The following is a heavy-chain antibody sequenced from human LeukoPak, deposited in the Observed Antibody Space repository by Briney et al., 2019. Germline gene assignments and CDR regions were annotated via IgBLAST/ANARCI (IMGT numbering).Heavy chain of an antibody. CDR2: IQRDGRT. J-gene: IGHJ4*02. CDR1: GVSISSSEW. V-gene: IGHV4-4*02. CDR3: GKTDIYFNPIDY. Sequence: SETLSLTCAVSGVSISSSEWWIGVRQPPGQGREWFGEIQRDGRTRYNPSLQTRVTMSIDYSKNQLPLEVTSVTAADTAIYYCGKTDIYFNPIDYWGPGSLVS. D-gene: IGHD3-9*01.